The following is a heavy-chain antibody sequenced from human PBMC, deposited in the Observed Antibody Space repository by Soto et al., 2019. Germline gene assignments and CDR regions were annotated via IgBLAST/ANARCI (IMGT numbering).Heavy chain of an antibody. J-gene: IGHJ6*02. Sequence: WGSLRLSCAASGFTFISYGIHFFRHSPFKWLEWVAVIWYDGSDIYYADSVKGRFTISRDNAKNSLYLQMNSLRAEDTAVYYCARDPPQNDFWSGYYTGMAYGMDVWGQGTTVTVSS. CDR3: ARDPPQNDFWSGYYTGMAYGMDV. D-gene: IGHD3-3*01. V-gene: IGHV3-33*08. CDR1: GFTFISYG. CDR2: IWYDGSDI.